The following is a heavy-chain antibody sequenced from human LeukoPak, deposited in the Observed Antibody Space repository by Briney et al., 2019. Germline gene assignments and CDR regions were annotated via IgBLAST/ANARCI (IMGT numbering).Heavy chain of an antibody. J-gene: IGHJ4*02. CDR2: INPNSGGT. Sequence: GASVKVSCKASGYTFTGYYMHWVRQAPGQGLEWMGWINPNSGGTNYAQKFQGRVTMTRDTSISTAYMELSRLRSDDTAVYYCARSMGYCSGGSPCFDYWGQGTLVTVSS. D-gene: IGHD2-15*01. CDR3: ARSMGYCSGGSPCFDY. CDR1: GYTFTGYY. V-gene: IGHV1-2*02.